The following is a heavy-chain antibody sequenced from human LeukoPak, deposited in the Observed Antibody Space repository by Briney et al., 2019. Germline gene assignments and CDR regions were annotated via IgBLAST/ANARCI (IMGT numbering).Heavy chain of an antibody. V-gene: IGHV4-31*03. CDR2: IYYSGST. CDR3: ARVRWDYYDGSGYYYEDAFDI. J-gene: IGHJ3*02. D-gene: IGHD3-22*01. Sequence: SETLSLTCTVSGGSISSGGYYWSWIRQHPGKGLEWIGYIYYSGSTYYNPSLKSRVTISVDTSKNQFSLKLSSVTAADTAVYYCARVRWDYYDGSGYYYEDAFDIWGQGTMVTVSS. CDR1: GGSISSGGYY.